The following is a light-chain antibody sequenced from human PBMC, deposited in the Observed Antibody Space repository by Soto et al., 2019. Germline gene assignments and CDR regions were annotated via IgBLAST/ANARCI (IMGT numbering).Light chain of an antibody. J-gene: IGKJ2*01. CDR3: QLYGKSPYT. CDR2: GAS. Sequence: VLSPSPVSLSLSPGATATLSSRPSQSVSSTYLAWYQQKPSQPPRLLIYGASTRATGIPARFSGSGSGTDFTLTINSLESEDFAVYYCQLYGKSPYTFGQGTKVDIK. CDR1: QSVSSTY. V-gene: IGKV3-20*01.